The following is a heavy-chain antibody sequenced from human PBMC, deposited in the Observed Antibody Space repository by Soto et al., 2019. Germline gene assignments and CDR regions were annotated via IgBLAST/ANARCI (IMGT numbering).Heavy chain of an antibody. CDR2: IYYSGST. J-gene: IGHJ6*02. CDR3: ARVGGYSYGGSYYYYGMDV. CDR1: GGPISSYY. Sequence: PSETLSLTCTVSGGPISSYYWSWIRQPPGKGLEWIGYIYYSGSTNYNPSLKSRVTISVDTSKNQFSLKLSSVTAADTAVYYCARVGGYSYGGSYYYYGMDVWGQGTTVTVSS. D-gene: IGHD5-18*01. V-gene: IGHV4-59*08.